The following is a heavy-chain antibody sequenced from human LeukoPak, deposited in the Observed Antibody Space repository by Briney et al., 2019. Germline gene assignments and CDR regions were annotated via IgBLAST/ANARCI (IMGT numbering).Heavy chain of an antibody. CDR1: EFTFSNYY. V-gene: IGHV3-74*03. Sequence: GGSLRLSCEASEFTFSNYYMHWVRQAPGKGLEWVSRINRDGSSSTYADSVKGRFTIPRDNAKNTLYLQMNSLGAEDTAVYYCARGPRGWYGLDYWGQGTLVTVSS. CDR2: INRDGSSS. CDR3: ARGPRGWYGLDY. J-gene: IGHJ4*02. D-gene: IGHD6-19*01.